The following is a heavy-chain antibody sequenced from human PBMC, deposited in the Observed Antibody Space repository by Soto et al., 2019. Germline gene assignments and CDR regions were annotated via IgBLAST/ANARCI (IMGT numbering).Heavy chain of an antibody. CDR3: AREGKPLFRELVGWFDP. J-gene: IGHJ5*02. CDR1: GYPFTSHA. V-gene: IGHV1-3*01. D-gene: IGHD1-7*01. Sequence: QVQLVQSGAEVKKAGASVKISCQASGYPFTSHAIYWVRQAPGQRPEWMGWINPANGNTKYSPKFQGRVTITRYTSSSTAYMELRTLTSEDTGLYSCAREGKPLFRELVGWFDPWGQGTLLTVSS. CDR2: INPANGNT.